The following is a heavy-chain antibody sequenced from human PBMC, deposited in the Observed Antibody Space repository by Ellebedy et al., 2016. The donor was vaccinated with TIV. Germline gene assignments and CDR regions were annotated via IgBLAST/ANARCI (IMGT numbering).Heavy chain of an antibody. D-gene: IGHD6-19*01. CDR1: GDSVSSNSAA. CDR3: ARAGEQWLVQGVYYYYYGMDV. V-gene: IGHV6-1*01. J-gene: IGHJ6*02. CDR2: TYYRSKWYN. Sequence: SQTLSLTCAISGDSVSSNSAAWNWIRQSPSRGLEWLGRTYYRSKWYNDYAVSVKSRITINPDTSKNQFSLQLNSVTPEDTAVYYCARAGEQWLVQGVYYYYYGMDVWGQGTTVTVSS.